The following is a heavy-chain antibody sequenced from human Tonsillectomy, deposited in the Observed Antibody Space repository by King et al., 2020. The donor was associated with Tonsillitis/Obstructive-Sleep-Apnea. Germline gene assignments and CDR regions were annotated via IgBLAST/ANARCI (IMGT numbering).Heavy chain of an antibody. Sequence: VQLQESGPGLVKPSETLSLTCTVSGGSISSYYWNWIRQPPGKGLEWIGYIYYSGSTNYNPSLKSRVTILVDTSKNQFSLKLSSVTAADTAVYYCASLSTTGTTPYFDYWGQGTLVTASS. V-gene: IGHV4-59*08. CDR3: ASLSTTGTTPYFDY. CDR1: GGSISSYY. J-gene: IGHJ4*02. D-gene: IGHD1-1*01. CDR2: IYYSGST.